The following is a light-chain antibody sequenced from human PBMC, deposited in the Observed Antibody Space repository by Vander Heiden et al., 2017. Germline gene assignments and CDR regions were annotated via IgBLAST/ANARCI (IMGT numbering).Light chain of an antibody. J-gene: IGKJ5*01. CDR3: QQYGSSPIT. CDR2: GAS. V-gene: IGKV3-20*01. CDR1: QSVRSNF. Sequence: EIFFTQSPDTLSLSPGERATLSCRARQSVRSNFVAWYQHKPGQAPRLLIYGASTRATGIPDRFSGSGSGTDFILTIRILDDEDFARYYCQQYGSSPITFGQGTRLENK.